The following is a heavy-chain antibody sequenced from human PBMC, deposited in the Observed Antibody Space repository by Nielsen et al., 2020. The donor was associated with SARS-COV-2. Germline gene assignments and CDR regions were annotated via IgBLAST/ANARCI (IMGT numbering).Heavy chain of an antibody. CDR3: ARAVWGYCSSTSCYFDY. V-gene: IGHV3-20*01. CDR1: GFTFSNAW. Sequence: GGSLRLSCAASGFTFSNAWMSWVRQAPGKGLEWVSGINWNGGSTGYADSVKGRFTISRDNAKNSLYLQMNSLRAEDTALYHCARAVWGYCSSTSCYFDYWGQGTLVTVSS. CDR2: INWNGGST. D-gene: IGHD2-2*01. J-gene: IGHJ4*02.